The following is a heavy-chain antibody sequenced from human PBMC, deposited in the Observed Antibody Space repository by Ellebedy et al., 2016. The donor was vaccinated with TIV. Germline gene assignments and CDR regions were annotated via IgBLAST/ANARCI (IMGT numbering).Heavy chain of an antibody. D-gene: IGHD1-1*01. V-gene: IGHV3-23*01. CDR2: TSGSGSLT. CDR1: GFTFSTTA. Sequence: PGGSLRLSCVASGFTFSTTAMSWVRQVPGKGLEWVSATSGSGSLTYYADSVKGRFTISRDNAKNTLYLQMNSPRAEDTAVYYCARDIPQRPNPARFDPWGQGTLVTVSP. CDR3: ARDIPQRPNPARFDP. J-gene: IGHJ5*02.